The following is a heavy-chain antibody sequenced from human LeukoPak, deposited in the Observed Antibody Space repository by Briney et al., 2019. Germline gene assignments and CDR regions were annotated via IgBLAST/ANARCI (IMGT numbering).Heavy chain of an antibody. CDR1: GFTFNNAW. V-gene: IGHV3-15*01. CDR2: IKSKTDGGAT. J-gene: IGHJ4*02. CDR3: TTDPRNGYYFDY. Sequence: GGSLRLSCAASGFTFNNAWMSWVRQAPGKGLEWLGRIKSKTDGGATDYAAPVKGRFTISRDDSKNTLYLQVSSLKTEDTAVYYCTTDPRNGYYFDYWGQGTLVTVSS. D-gene: IGHD7-27*01.